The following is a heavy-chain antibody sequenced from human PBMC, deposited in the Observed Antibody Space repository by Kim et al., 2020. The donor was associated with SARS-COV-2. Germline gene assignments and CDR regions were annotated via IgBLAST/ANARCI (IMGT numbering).Heavy chain of an antibody. CDR2: INHSGST. Sequence: SETLSLTCAVYGGSFSGYYWSWIRQPPGKGLEWIGEINHSGSTNYNPSLKSRVTISVDTSKNQFSLKLSSVTAADTAVYYCARGISAPPPIKIVVVTAGAFDIWGQGTMVTVSS. CDR1: GGSFSGYY. CDR3: ARGISAPPPIKIVVVTAGAFDI. J-gene: IGHJ3*02. V-gene: IGHV4-34*01. D-gene: IGHD2-21*02.